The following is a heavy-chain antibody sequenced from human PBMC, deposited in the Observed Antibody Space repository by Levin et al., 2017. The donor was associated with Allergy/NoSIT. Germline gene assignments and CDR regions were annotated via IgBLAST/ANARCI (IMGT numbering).Heavy chain of an antibody. CDR1: GFTVSSNY. D-gene: IGHD3-10*02. CDR3: ASEIPRGSPDNYVPL. J-gene: IGHJ4*02. Sequence: GGSLRLSCAVSGFTVSSNYMSWVRQAPGKGPEWVSVIYGGGSTYYADSVRGRFTISRDDSGYTLSLQMNRLRVEDTAVYYCASEIPRGSPDNYVPLWGRGTLVTVSS. CDR2: IYGGGST. V-gene: IGHV3-53*01.